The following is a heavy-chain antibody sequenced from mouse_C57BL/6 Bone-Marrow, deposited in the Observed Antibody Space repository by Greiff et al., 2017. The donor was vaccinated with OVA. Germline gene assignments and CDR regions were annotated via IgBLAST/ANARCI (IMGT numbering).Heavy chain of an antibody. CDR2: LDPETGGT. D-gene: IGHD6-2*01. CDR3: TRSRPSLYCDY. CDR1: GYTFTDYE. Sequence: QVQLKQSGAELVRPGASVTLSCKASGYTFTDYEMHWVKQTPVHGLEWIGALDPETGGTAYNQKFKGKAILTADKSSSTAYMELRSLTSEDSAVYYCTRSRPSLYCDYWGQGTTLTVSS. J-gene: IGHJ2*01. V-gene: IGHV1-15*01.